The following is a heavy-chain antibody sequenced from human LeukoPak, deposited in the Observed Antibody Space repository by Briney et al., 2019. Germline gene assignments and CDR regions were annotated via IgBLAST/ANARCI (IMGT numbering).Heavy chain of an antibody. J-gene: IGHJ4*02. CDR2: ISSSTSTI. D-gene: IGHD3-22*01. CDR1: GFTFSSHN. V-gene: IGHV3-48*04. CDR3: ARAQLRITYYYDSSGTGGLGY. Sequence: GGSLRLSCTTSGFTFSSHNMNWVRQAPGKGLEWVSYISSSTSTIYYADSVKGRFTISRDNAKNSLYLQMNSLRAEDTAVYYCARAQLRITYYYDSSGTGGLGYWGQGTLVTVSS.